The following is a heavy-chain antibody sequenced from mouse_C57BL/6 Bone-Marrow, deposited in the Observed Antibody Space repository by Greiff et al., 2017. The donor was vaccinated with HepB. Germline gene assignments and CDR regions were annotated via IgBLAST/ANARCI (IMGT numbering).Heavy chain of an antibody. Sequence: EVQRVESGGGLVKPGGSLKLSCAASGFTFSSYAMSWVRQTPEKRLEWVATISDGGSYTYYPDNVKGRFTISRDNAKNNLYLQMSHLKSEDTAMYYCERDDYGSFYAMDYWGQGTSVTVSS. CDR1: GFTFSSYA. D-gene: IGHD1-1*01. CDR2: ISDGGSYT. J-gene: IGHJ4*01. CDR3: ERDDYGSFYAMDY. V-gene: IGHV5-4*01.